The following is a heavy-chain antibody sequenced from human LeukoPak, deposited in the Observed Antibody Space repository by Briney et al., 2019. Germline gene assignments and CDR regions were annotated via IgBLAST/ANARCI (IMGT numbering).Heavy chain of an antibody. J-gene: IGHJ4*02. CDR3: AKRGVVIRVILVGFHKEAYYFDS. CDR1: GITLSNYG. CDR2: ISGSGGGT. V-gene: IGHV3-23*01. D-gene: IGHD3-22*01. Sequence: GGSLRLSCEVSGITLSNYGMSWVRQAPGKGLEWVAGISGSGGGTNYADSVKGRFTISRHNSKDTLYLQMNSLRAEDTAVYFCAKRGVVIRVILVGFHKEAYYFDSWGQGALVTVSS.